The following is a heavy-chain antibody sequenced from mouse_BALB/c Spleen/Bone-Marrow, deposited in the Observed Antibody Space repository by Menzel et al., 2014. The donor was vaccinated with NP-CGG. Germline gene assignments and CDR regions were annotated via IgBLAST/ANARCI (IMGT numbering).Heavy chain of an antibody. J-gene: IGHJ3*01. V-gene: IGHV1-52*01. Sequence: QVQLQQSGAELVRPGAPVRLSCKASGNTFTNYWMSWVKQRPEQGLEWIGRIDPDDSETHYDQKFKDKAILTVDKSSSTAYMQLSSLASEDSAVYYCVHFGFAYWGRGTLVTVSA. CDR2: IDPDDSET. CDR3: VHFGFAY. CDR1: GNTFTNYW.